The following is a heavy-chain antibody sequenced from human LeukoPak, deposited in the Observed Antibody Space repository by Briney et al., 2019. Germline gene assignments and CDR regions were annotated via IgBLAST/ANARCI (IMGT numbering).Heavy chain of an antibody. CDR1: GGSFSGYY. D-gene: IGHD3-10*01. CDR2: IYYSGST. V-gene: IGHV4-59*01. CDR3: ARSTMVRGVITNDAFDI. J-gene: IGHJ3*02. Sequence: PSETLSLTCAVYGGSFSGYYWSWIRQSPGKGLEWIGYIYYSGSTNYNPSLKSRVTTSVDTSKNQFSLKLSSVTAADTAVYYCARSTMVRGVITNDAFDIWGQGAMVTVSS.